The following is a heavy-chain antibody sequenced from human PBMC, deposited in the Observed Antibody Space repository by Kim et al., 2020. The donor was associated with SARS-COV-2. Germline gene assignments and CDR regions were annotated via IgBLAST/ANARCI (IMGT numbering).Heavy chain of an antibody. CDR3: AAAHDYGYYVDTFHI. D-gene: IGHD4-17*01. V-gene: IGHV3-11*06. J-gene: IGHJ3*02. CDR2: ISGSSNYA. Sequence: GGSLRLSCAASGFTFSDYYMSWIRQAPGKGLEWLSYISGSSNYANYADSVRGRFTISRDNAKNSLFLQMNSLRAEDTAVYYCAAAHDYGYYVDTFHIWG. CDR1: GFTFSDYY.